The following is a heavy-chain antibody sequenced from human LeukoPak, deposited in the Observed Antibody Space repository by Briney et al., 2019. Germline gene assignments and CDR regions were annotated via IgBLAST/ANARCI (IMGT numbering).Heavy chain of an antibody. CDR1: GFTFSSYA. D-gene: IGHD6-19*01. CDR2: ISGSGGST. V-gene: IGHV3-23*01. Sequence: PGGSLRLSCAASGFTFSSYAMSWVRQAPGKGLEWVSAISGSGGSTYYADSVESRFTISRDNSKNTLYMQMNSLRAEDTAVYYCAKSPYSSGWPPFDYWGQGTLVTVSS. CDR3: AKSPYSSGWPPFDY. J-gene: IGHJ4*02.